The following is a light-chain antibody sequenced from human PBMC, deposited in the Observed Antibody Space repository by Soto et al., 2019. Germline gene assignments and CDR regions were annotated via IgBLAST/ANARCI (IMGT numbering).Light chain of an antibody. Sequence: EIVLTQSPGTLSLSPGERATLSCRASQSVSSIYLAWYQQKPGQAPRLLIYGASSRATGIPDRFSGSGSGNNFTVTISRLEPEDYAVYYCQQYGSSRWTFGRGTKVEI. J-gene: IGKJ1*01. V-gene: IGKV3-20*01. CDR1: QSVSSIY. CDR3: QQYGSSRWT. CDR2: GAS.